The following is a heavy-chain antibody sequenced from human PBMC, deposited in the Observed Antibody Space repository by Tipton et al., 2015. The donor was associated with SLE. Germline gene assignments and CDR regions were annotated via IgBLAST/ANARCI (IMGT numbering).Heavy chain of an antibody. Sequence: SLRLSCATSGFTFTSYALSWVRRAPGKGLEWVSAISGGGGSTYYADFVKGRFSISIDQSKKTLFLQMNSLRVDDTATYYCAKLEKTTDFYLDSWGQGTLVSVSS. J-gene: IGHJ4*02. CDR2: ISGGGGST. V-gene: IGHV3-23*01. CDR1: GFTFTSYA. D-gene: IGHD1/OR15-1a*01. CDR3: AKLEKTTDFYLDS.